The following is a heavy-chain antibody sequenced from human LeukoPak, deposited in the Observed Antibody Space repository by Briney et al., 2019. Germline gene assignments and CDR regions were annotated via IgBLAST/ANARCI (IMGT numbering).Heavy chain of an antibody. Sequence: PGGSLRLSCAASGLSFTTFPMRWVRQGPARGLEWVSSMKGTGETFYAVSVKGRFTLSRDSSRNTVHLQVNHLRGEDTAIYYCARASWVSTTDAVRWGQGTLVTVSS. J-gene: IGHJ4*02. CDR3: ARASWVSTTDAVR. CDR2: MKGTGET. D-gene: IGHD1-14*01. V-gene: IGHV3-23*01. CDR1: GLSFTTFP.